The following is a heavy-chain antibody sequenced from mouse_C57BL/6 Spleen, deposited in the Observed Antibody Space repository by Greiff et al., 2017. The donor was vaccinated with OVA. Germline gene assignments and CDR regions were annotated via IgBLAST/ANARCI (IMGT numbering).Heavy chain of an antibody. J-gene: IGHJ2*01. Sequence: QVQLQQSGAELVKPGASVKISCKASGYAFSSYWMNWVKQRPGKGLEWIGQIYPGDGDTNYNGKFKGKATLTADKSSSTAYMQLSSLTSEDSAVYFCARSEYYGSVYFDYWGQGTTLTVSS. CDR1: GYAFSSYW. D-gene: IGHD1-1*01. V-gene: IGHV1-80*01. CDR2: IYPGDGDT. CDR3: ARSEYYGSVYFDY.